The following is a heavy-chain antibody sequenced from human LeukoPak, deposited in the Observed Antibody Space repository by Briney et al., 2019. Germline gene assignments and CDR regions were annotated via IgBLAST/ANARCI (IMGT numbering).Heavy chain of an antibody. V-gene: IGHV4-4*07. CDR3: ARQGVATAIDY. Sequence: SETLSLTCTVSGGSISNYYWSWIRQPAGKGLEWIGRISASGNTNYNPSLKSRVTMSVNTSMNLFALKLSSVTAADTAVYYCARQGVATAIDYWGQGTLVTVSS. D-gene: IGHD2-21*02. CDR2: ISASGNT. CDR1: GGSISNYY. J-gene: IGHJ4*02.